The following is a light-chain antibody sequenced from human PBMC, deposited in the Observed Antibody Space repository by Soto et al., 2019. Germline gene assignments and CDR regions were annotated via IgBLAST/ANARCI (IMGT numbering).Light chain of an antibody. CDR3: TSYTSSSTLV. V-gene: IGLV2-14*03. Sequence: QSALTQPASVSDSPGQSITISCTGTSSDVGGYNYVSWYQQHPGKAPKLLIYHVTNRPSGVSNRFSGSKSGNTASLTISGLLAEDEADYYCTSYTSSSTLVFGGGTKLTVL. CDR2: HVT. J-gene: IGLJ2*01. CDR1: SSDVGGYNY.